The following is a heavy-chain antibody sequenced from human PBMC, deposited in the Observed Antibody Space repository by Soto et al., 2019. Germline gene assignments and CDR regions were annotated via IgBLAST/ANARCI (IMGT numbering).Heavy chain of an antibody. J-gene: IGHJ5*02. D-gene: IGHD6-19*01. CDR3: ARDPPYSSGWYAGFDP. V-gene: IGHV1-18*01. CDR1: GYTFTSYG. Sequence: QVQLVQSGAEVKKPGASVKVSCKASGYTFTSYGISWVRQAPGQGLEWMGWISAYNGNTNYAQKLQGRVTMTTDTSKSQAYMELRRLRSDDTAVYYCARDPPYSSGWYAGFDPWGQGTLVTVSS. CDR2: ISAYNGNT.